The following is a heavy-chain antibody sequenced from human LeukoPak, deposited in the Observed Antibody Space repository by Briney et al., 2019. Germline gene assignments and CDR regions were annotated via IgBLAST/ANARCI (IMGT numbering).Heavy chain of an antibody. Sequence: GSLRLSCAASGFTFNNYGMHWVRQAPGKGLEWVAFIRYNGNNQYYADSVKGRFTISRDNSKNTLYLQMNSLKGDDTAVYYCAKDSAFYYIDVWGKGTTVIISS. CDR2: IRYNGNNQ. D-gene: IGHD3-10*01. CDR3: AKDSAFYYIDV. J-gene: IGHJ6*03. CDR1: GFTFNNYG. V-gene: IGHV3-30*02.